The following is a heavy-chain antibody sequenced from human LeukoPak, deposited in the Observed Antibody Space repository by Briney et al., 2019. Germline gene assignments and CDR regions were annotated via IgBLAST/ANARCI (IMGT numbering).Heavy chain of an antibody. Sequence: SETLSLTCTVSGGSISRYYWSWIRQPPGKGLEWIGYIYYSGSTNYNPSLKSRVTISVDTSKNQFSLKLSSVTAADTAVYYCARVIAAAGIGFDYWGQGTLVTVSS. J-gene: IGHJ4*02. D-gene: IGHD6-13*01. V-gene: IGHV4-59*01. CDR1: GGSISRYY. CDR2: IYYSGST. CDR3: ARVIAAAGIGFDY.